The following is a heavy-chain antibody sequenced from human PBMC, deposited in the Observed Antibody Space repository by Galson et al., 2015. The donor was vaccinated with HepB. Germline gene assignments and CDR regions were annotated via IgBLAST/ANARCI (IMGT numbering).Heavy chain of an antibody. D-gene: IGHD3-22*01. J-gene: IGHJ4*02. Sequence: SVKVSCKASGYTFTSYAMHWVRQAPGQRLEWMGWINAGNGNTKYSQKFQGRVTITRDTSASTAYMELSSLRSEDTAVYYCARDSHKRDDPNMIVVVYFDYWGQGTLVTVSS. CDR1: GYTFTSYA. CDR3: ARDSHKRDDPNMIVVVYFDY. CDR2: INAGNGNT. V-gene: IGHV1-3*01.